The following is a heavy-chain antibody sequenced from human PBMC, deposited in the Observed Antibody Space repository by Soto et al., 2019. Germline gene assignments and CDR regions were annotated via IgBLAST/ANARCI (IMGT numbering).Heavy chain of an antibody. CDR1: GFTFSSYW. J-gene: IGHJ4*02. V-gene: IGHV3-7*01. D-gene: IGHD4-17*01. CDR2: IKQDGSEK. Sequence: EVQLVESGGGLVQPGGSLRLSCAASGFTFSSYWMSWVRQAPGKGLEWVANIKQDGSEKYYVDSVKGRFTISRDNAKNSLYLQMNSLRAEDKAVYYCARDPYGDYAGYWGQGTLVTVSS. CDR3: ARDPYGDYAGY.